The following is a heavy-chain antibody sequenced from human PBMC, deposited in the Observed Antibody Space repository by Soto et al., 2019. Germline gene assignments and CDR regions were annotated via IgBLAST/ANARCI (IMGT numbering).Heavy chain of an antibody. D-gene: IGHD3-22*01. J-gene: IGHJ4*02. Sequence: GGSLRLSCAASGFTFSSYAMHWVRQAPGKGLEWVAVLSYDGSNKYYADSVKGRFTISRDNSKNTLYLQMNSLRAENTAVYYCARDRDYYDSSGYLDYWGQGTLVTVSS. CDR1: GFTFSSYA. V-gene: IGHV3-30-3*01. CDR2: LSYDGSNK. CDR3: ARDRDYYDSSGYLDY.